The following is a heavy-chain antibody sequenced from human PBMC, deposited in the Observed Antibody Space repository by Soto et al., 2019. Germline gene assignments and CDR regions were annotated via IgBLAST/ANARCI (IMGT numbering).Heavy chain of an antibody. D-gene: IGHD3-3*01. V-gene: IGHV1-8*01. Sequence: QVPLVQSGAEVKKPGASVKVSCKASGYTFTSYDINWVRQATGQGLEWMGWMNPNSGNTGYAQKFQGRVTMTRNTSISTAYMERSSLRSEDTAVYYCARGPTIFGVVRYYYYYMDVWGKGTTVTVSS. J-gene: IGHJ6*03. CDR2: MNPNSGNT. CDR3: ARGPTIFGVVRYYYYYMDV. CDR1: GYTFTSYD.